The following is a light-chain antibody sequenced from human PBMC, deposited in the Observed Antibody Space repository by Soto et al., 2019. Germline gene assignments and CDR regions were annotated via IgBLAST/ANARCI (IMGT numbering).Light chain of an antibody. CDR3: QQRSNWPPT. CDR2: GAS. J-gene: IGKJ4*01. Sequence: EIVLTQSPGTLSLSPGERATPSCRASQSVSNNYLAWYQQKPGQAPRLLIYGASNRATGIPDRFSGSGSGTDFTLTISRLEPEDFAVYYCQQRSNWPPTFGGGTKVDIK. V-gene: IGKV3D-20*02. CDR1: QSVSNNY.